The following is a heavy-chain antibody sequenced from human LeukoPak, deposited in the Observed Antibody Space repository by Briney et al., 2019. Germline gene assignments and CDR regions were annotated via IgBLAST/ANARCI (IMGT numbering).Heavy chain of an antibody. D-gene: IGHD2/OR15-2a*01. CDR2: INGVGTAT. J-gene: IGHJ5*02. V-gene: IGHV3-74*01. CDR3: TRDLRNKGLDP. Sequence: HPGGSLRLSCAASGFTFNEFWMFWVRQVPGQGLMWVSRINGVGTATTYADTVKGRFTISRDNAKKTLYLQMNGLRDEDTAIYYCTRDLRNKGLDPWGQGTLVTVSS. CDR1: GFTFNEFW.